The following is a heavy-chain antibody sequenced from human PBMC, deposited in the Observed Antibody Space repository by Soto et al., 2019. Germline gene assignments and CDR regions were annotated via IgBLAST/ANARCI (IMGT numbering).Heavy chain of an antibody. D-gene: IGHD1-26*01. V-gene: IGHV3-7*01. Sequence: EVQLVESGGGLVQPGGSLRLSCAASGFTFSSFRMSWVRRAPGKGLEWVANIKQDGSDKNYVGSVKGRFTISRDNAKNSLSLQMNSLRVEDTAMYYCARDVSGKLGHDSWGQGTLVTVSS. J-gene: IGHJ4*02. CDR2: IKQDGSDK. CDR1: GFTFSSFR. CDR3: ARDVSGKLGHDS.